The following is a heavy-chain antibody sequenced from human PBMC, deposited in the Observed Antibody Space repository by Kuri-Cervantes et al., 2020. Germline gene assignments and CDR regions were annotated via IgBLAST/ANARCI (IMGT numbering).Heavy chain of an antibody. CDR1: GFTFSSYG. V-gene: IGHV3-30*02. Sequence: GESLKISCAASGFTFSSYGMHWVRQAPGKGLEWRAFIRYEGSNKFYADSVKGRFTISRDNAKNSLYLQMNSLRAEDTALYYCAKDYSSRPTTNSPESFYYYYYMDVWGKGTTVTVSS. CDR2: IRYEGSNK. J-gene: IGHJ6*03. D-gene: IGHD6-13*01. CDR3: AKDYSSRPTTNSPESFYYYYYMDV.